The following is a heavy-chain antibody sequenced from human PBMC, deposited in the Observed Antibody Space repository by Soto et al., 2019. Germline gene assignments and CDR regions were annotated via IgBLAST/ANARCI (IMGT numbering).Heavy chain of an antibody. CDR2: IIPILGIA. J-gene: IGHJ3*02. Sequence: QVQLVQSGAEVKKPGSSVKVSCKASGGTFSSYTISWVRQAPGQGLEWMGRIIPILGIANYEQKFQGRVTITADKSTSTAYMELSSLRSEDTAVYYCARAFSDRVTTTGYAFDIWGQGTMVTVSS. V-gene: IGHV1-69*02. D-gene: IGHD4-17*01. CDR1: GGTFSSYT. CDR3: ARAFSDRVTTTGYAFDI.